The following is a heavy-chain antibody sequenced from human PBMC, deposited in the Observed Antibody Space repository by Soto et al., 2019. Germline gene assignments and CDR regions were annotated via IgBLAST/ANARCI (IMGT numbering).Heavy chain of an antibody. CDR1: GFTVSSKY. J-gene: IGHJ4*02. D-gene: IGHD2-15*01. Sequence: GGSLRLSCAASGFTVSSKYMNWVRQAPGKGLEWVSLINTAGDTHYADSVKGRFTISRDNSKNTLYLQMNSLRAEDTAVYYCAKDLGYCSGGSCYPGADFDYWGQGTLVTVSS. CDR3: AKDLGYCSGGSCYPGADFDY. V-gene: IGHV3-66*01. CDR2: INTAGDT.